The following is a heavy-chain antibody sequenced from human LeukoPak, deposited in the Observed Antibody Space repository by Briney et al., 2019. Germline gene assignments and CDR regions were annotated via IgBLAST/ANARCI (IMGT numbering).Heavy chain of an antibody. V-gene: IGHV4-59*01. CDR3: AREDYGETLGL. J-gene: IGHJ4*02. D-gene: IGHD4-17*01. CDR2: IYYSGST. Sequence: SETLSLTCTVSGGSISSYYWSWIRQPPGKGLEWIGYIYYSGSTNYNPSLKSRVTISVDTSKNQFSLKLSSVTAADTAVYYCAREDYGETLGLWGQGTLVTVSS. CDR1: GGSISSYY.